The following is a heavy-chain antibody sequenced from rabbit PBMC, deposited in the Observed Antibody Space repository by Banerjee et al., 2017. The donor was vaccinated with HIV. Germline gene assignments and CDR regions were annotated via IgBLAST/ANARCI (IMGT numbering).Heavy chain of an antibody. CDR2: IDPVFGSK. CDR1: GFDFINYG. D-gene: IGHD3-3*01. Sequence: QEQLVESGGGLVQPGGSLKLSCKASGFDFINYGVNWVRQAPGKGLEWIGYIDPVFGSKYYASWVNGRFTISSHNAQNTVFLQMTSLTAADTATYFCSRGLVAGVLDLWGQGTLVTVS. CDR3: SRGLVAGVLDL. V-gene: IGHV1S47*01. J-gene: IGHJ4*01.